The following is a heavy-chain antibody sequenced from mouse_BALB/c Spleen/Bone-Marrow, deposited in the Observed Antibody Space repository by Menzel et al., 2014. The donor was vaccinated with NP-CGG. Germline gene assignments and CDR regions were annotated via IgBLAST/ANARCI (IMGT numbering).Heavy chain of an antibody. V-gene: IGHV1-15*01. J-gene: IGHJ3*01. CDR3: TREGYYGSGPAWFPY. CDR1: GYTFTDYE. CDR2: IDPETGGT. Sequence: VQRVESGAELVRPGASVTLSCKASGYTFTDYEMHWVKQTPVHGLEWIGTIDPETGGTAYNQKFKGKATLTADKSSSTAYMGLRSLTSEDSAVYYCTREGYYGSGPAWFPYWGQGTLVTVSA. D-gene: IGHD1-1*01.